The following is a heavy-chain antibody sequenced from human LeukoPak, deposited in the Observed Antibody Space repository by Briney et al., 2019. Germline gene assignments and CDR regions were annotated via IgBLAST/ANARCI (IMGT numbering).Heavy chain of an antibody. CDR3: ARHLYSGSYASWFDP. CDR1: GGSISSYY. Sequence: PSETLSLTCTVSGGSISSYYWGWIRQPPGKGLEWIGYIYYSGSTNYNPSLKSRVTISVDTSKNQFSLKLSSVTAADTAVYYCARHLYSGSYASWFDPWGQGTLVAVSS. V-gene: IGHV4-59*08. J-gene: IGHJ5*02. D-gene: IGHD1-26*01. CDR2: IYYSGST.